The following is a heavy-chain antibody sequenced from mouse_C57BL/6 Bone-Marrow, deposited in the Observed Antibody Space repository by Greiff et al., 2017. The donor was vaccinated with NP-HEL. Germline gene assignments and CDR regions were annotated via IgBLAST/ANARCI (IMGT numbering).Heavy chain of an antibody. CDR3: ARPPTDWDGRAWFAY. CDR1: GYTFTSYW. V-gene: IGHV1-69*01. CDR2: IDPSDSYT. Sequence: QVQLQQPGAELVMPGASVKLSCKASGYTFTSYWMHWVKQRPGQGLEWIGEIDPSDSYTNYNQKFKGKSTLTVDKSSSTAYMQLSSLTSEDSAVYYCARPPTDWDGRAWFAYWGQGTLVTVSA. D-gene: IGHD4-1*01. J-gene: IGHJ3*01.